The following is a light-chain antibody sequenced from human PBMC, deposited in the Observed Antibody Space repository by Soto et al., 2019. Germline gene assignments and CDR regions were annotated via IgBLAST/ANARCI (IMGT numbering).Light chain of an antibody. CDR2: GAS. CDR1: QSVSSSY. Sequence: EIVLTQSPGTLSLSPGERATLSCRASQSVSSSYLAWYQQKPGQAPRLLIYGASSRATGIPDRFSGSGSGTDFTLTISRLEPEDFAVYYCQQYGSPGTFGGVTKVEIK. V-gene: IGKV3-20*01. CDR3: QQYGSPGT. J-gene: IGKJ4*01.